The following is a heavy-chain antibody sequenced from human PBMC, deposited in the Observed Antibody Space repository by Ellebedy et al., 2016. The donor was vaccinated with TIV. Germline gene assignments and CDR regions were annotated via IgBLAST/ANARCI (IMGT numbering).Heavy chain of an antibody. CDR3: TRDLMIRGVMYWFDS. Sequence: ASVKVSCXASGYTFTAYYMHWVRQAPGQGPEWMRWISPNSGVTNYAQKFQGRVTMTRDTSISTAYMALSRLRSDDTAVYYCTRDLMIRGVMYWFDSWGQGTLVTVSS. CDR2: ISPNSGVT. D-gene: IGHD3-10*01. CDR1: GYTFTAYY. V-gene: IGHV1-2*02. J-gene: IGHJ5*01.